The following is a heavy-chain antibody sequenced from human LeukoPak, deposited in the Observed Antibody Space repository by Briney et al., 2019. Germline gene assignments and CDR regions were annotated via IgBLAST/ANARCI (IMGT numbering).Heavy chain of an antibody. CDR2: ISGSGGST. D-gene: IGHD6-6*01. CDR3: AKDHIVYSSSELGIFDY. V-gene: IGHV3-23*01. Sequence: GGSLRLSCAASGFTFSSYAISWVRQAPGKGLEWVSAISGSGGSTYYADSVKGRFTISRDNSKNTLYLQMNSLRAEDTAVYYCAKDHIVYSSSELGIFDYWGQGTLVTVSS. CDR1: GFTFSSYA. J-gene: IGHJ4*02.